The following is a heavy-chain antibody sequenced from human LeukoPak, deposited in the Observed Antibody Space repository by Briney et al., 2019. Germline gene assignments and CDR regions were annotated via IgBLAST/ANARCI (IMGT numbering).Heavy chain of an antibody. CDR1: GYTFISYG. CDR2: INTYNGNT. V-gene: IGHV1-18*01. CDR3: ARNSHGYSSGWLQFNFDY. J-gene: IGHJ4*02. Sequence: GASVKVSCKASGYTFISYGITWVRQAPGQGLEWMGWINTYNGNTNYAQKLQGRVTMTTDTSTSTAYMELRSLRSDDTAVYYCARNSHGYSSGWLQFNFDYWGQGTLVTVSS. D-gene: IGHD6-19*01.